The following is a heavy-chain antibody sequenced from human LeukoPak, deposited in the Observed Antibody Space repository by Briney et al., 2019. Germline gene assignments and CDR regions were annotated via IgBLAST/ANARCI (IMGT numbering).Heavy chain of an antibody. Sequence: GGSLRLSCAASAFTFSTYAMSWVRQAPGKGLEWVSAISSGGGSTYYADSVQGRFTISRDNSKNTLYLQMSGLRAEDTAVYFCARGAYGDYDSWGQGRLATLSS. CDR3: ARGAYGDYDS. CDR1: AFTFSTYA. D-gene: IGHD4-17*01. J-gene: IGHJ5*01. V-gene: IGHV3-23*01. CDR2: ISSGGGST.